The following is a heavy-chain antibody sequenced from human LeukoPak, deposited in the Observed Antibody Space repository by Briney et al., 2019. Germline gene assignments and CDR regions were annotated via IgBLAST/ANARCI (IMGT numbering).Heavy chain of an antibody. Sequence: PSETLSLTCTVSGDSVSSGSHYWSWIRQPPGKGLECIGYISNSGSTNYNPSLKSRVTISVDTSKNQLSFNLNSVTAADTAVYYCARSYYDFWSGSYYYYMDVWGKGTTVTVSS. CDR2: ISNSGST. V-gene: IGHV4-61*01. CDR3: ARSYYDFWSGSYYYYMDV. CDR1: GDSVSSGSHY. J-gene: IGHJ6*03. D-gene: IGHD3-3*01.